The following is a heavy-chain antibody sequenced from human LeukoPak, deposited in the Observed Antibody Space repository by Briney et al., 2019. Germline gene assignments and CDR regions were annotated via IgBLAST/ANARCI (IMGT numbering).Heavy chain of an antibody. Sequence: ASVKVSCKAPGYTFTSYDINWVRQATGQGLEWMGWMNPNSGNTGYAQKFQGRVTMTRNTSISTAYMELSSLRSEDTAVYYCARGSGRGWQYYYYGMDVWGQGTTVTVSS. CDR2: MNPNSGNT. J-gene: IGHJ6*02. CDR3: ARGSGRGWQYYYYGMDV. CDR1: GYTFTSYD. D-gene: IGHD6-19*01. V-gene: IGHV1-8*01.